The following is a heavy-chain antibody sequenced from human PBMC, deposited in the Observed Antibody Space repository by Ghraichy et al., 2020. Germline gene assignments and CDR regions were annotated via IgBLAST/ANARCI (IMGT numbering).Heavy chain of an antibody. CDR1: GFSLENYG. CDR3: ARESSGSYYLDV. J-gene: IGHJ4*02. Sequence: LSLTCAASGFSLENYGMSWVRQRPGQGLQWGSGINWNGGRTRYGDSMRARFTISRDSAKNSLYLQMNSLTVDDTAAYYCARESSGSYYLDVWGQGILVTVSP. CDR2: INWNGGRT. D-gene: IGHD1-26*01. V-gene: IGHV3-20*04.